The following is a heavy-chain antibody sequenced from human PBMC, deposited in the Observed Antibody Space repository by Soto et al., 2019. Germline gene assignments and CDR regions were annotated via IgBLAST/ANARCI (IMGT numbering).Heavy chain of an antibody. CDR3: ARLRSSHYYYYGMDV. D-gene: IGHD3-3*01. Sequence: GASVKVSCKASGGTFSSYAISWVRQAPGQGLEWMGGIIPIFGAANYAQKFQGRVTITADESTSTAYMELSSLRSEDTAVYYCARLRSSHYYYYGMDVWGQGTTVTVSS. V-gene: IGHV1-69*13. J-gene: IGHJ6*02. CDR2: IIPIFGAA. CDR1: GGTFSSYA.